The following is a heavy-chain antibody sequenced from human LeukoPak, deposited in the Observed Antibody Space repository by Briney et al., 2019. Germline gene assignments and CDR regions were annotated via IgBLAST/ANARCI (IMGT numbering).Heavy chain of an antibody. V-gene: IGHV5-51*01. J-gene: IGHJ6*03. D-gene: IGHD6-13*01. Sequence: GESLKISCKGSGYSFTSYWIAWVRQMPGKGLEWMGIIYPDDPDTKYSPSFQGQVTISADKSISTAYLQWSSLRASDTAMYYCARHGPGIYMDVWGKGATVTVSS. CDR3: ARHGPGIYMDV. CDR1: GYSFTSYW. CDR2: IYPDDPDT.